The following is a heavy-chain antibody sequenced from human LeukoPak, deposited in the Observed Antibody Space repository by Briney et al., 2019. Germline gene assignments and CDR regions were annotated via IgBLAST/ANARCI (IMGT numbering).Heavy chain of an antibody. V-gene: IGHV1-2*02. D-gene: IGHD6-6*01. J-gene: IGHJ4*02. CDR2: INPNSGGT. Sequence: GASVKVSCKASGYTFTGYYMHWVRQAPGQGLEWMGWINPNSGGTNYAQKFQGRVTMTRDTSISTAYMELSSLRSEDTAVYYCAKQAEYSSSSVLGYWGQGTLVTVSS. CDR1: GYTFTGYY. CDR3: AKQAEYSSSSVLGY.